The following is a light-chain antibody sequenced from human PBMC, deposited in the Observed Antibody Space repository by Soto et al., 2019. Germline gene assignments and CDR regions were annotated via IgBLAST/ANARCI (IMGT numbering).Light chain of an antibody. CDR3: SSYTSSNTRWV. Sequence: VLTQPASVSGSPGQSITISCTGTSSDIGGYNYVSWYQQHPGKAPKLMIYDVNNRPSGVSNRFSGSKSGNTASLTISGLQAEDEADYYCSSYTSSNTRWVFGGGTKVPS. CDR1: SSDIGGYNY. CDR2: DVN. V-gene: IGLV2-14*01. J-gene: IGLJ3*02.